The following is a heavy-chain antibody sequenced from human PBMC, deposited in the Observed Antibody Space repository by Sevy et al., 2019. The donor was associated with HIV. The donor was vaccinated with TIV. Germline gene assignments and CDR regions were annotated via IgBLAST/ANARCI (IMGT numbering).Heavy chain of an antibody. D-gene: IGHD3-22*01. CDR3: TRRSNYYDSSGYLTYYFDY. J-gene: IGHJ4*02. CDR1: GFTFSSYA. Sequence: GGSLRLSCAASGFTFSSYAMSWVRQAPGKGLEWVSDISGSGGSTYYADSVKGRFTISRDNSKNTAYLQMNSLKTEDTAVYYCTRRSNYYDSSGYLTYYFDYWGQGTLVTVSS. CDR2: ISGSGGST. V-gene: IGHV3-23*01.